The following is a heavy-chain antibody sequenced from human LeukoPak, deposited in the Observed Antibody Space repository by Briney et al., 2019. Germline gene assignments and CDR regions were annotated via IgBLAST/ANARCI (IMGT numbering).Heavy chain of an antibody. D-gene: IGHD6-19*01. J-gene: IGHJ4*02. V-gene: IGHV4-4*07. CDR3: ARVGGSSGWFDY. Sequence: SETLSLTCTVSGGSISNYYWSWIRQPAGKGLEWIGRIYSSGSTNYNPSLKSRVTMSVDTSKNQFSLKLSSVTAADTAVYYCARVGGSSGWFDYWGQGTLVTVSS. CDR1: GGSISNYY. CDR2: IYSSGST.